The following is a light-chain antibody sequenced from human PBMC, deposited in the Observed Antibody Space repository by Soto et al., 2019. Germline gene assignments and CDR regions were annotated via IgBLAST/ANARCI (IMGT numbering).Light chain of an antibody. CDR1: SSDVGNYNL. CDR2: AVS. J-gene: IGLJ1*01. V-gene: IGLV2-23*02. CDR3: CSYAGSSTSV. Sequence: QSALTQPASVSGSPGQSITVSCTGTSSDVGNYNLVSWYQQHPGKAPKLMIYAVSERPSGVSNRFSGSKSGNTASLTISGLQAEDEADYYCCSYAGSSTSVFGTGTKLTVL.